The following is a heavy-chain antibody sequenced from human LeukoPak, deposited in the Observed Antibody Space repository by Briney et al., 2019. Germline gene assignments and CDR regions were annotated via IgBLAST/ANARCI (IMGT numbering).Heavy chain of an antibody. V-gene: IGHV4-61*02. CDR3: ARDFNGSYYTYSLHY. CDR2: IYTSGNT. J-gene: IGHJ4*02. D-gene: IGHD1-26*01. Sequence: PSETLSLTCTAFGDSISSGTYYWSWIRQPAGKGLEWIGRIYTSGNTNYNPSLKSRVTMSVDTSKNQFSLKLSSVTAADTAVYYCARDFNGSYYTYSLHYWGRGTLVTVSS. CDR1: GDSISSGTYY.